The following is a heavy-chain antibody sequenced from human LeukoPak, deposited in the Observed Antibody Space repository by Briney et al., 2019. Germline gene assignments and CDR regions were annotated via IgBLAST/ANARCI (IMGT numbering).Heavy chain of an antibody. CDR3: AGYSSSWHNWFDP. CDR2: IYSSGST. V-gene: IGHV4-4*09. D-gene: IGHD6-13*01. Sequence: SETLSLTCTVSGGSISSYYWNWIRQPPGKGLEWIGYIYSSGSTNYNPSLESRVTMSVDTSESQFALKLSSVAAADTAVYYCAGYSSSWHNWFDPWGQGTLVTVSS. J-gene: IGHJ5*02. CDR1: GGSISSYY.